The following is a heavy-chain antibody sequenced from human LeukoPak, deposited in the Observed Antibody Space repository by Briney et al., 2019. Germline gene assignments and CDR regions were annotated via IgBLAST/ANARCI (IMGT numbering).Heavy chain of an antibody. D-gene: IGHD7-27*01. V-gene: IGHV1-8*01. CDR1: GYTFTNYD. CDR2: MNPKSGNT. J-gene: IGHJ4*02. CDR3: ARVWGSIDY. Sequence: EASVTVSCTTSGYTFTNYDINWVRQATGQGLEWMGWMNPKSGNTGSAQRFQGRVTLTRDTSISTAYMELSSLRSEDTAVYYCARVWGSIDYWGQGTLVTVSS.